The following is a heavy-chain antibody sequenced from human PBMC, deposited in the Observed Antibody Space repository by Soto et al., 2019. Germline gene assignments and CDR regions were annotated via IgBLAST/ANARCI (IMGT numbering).Heavy chain of an antibody. Sequence: QVQLQESGPGLVKPSETLSLTCTVSGGSISSYYWSWIRQPPGKGLEWIGYIYYSGSTNNNPSPKRRVTTPGSTSKNQFSLKLSSVTAADPAVYYCARRNGSCFDYWGHGTLVTVSS. D-gene: IGHD2-8*01. J-gene: IGHJ4*01. CDR2: IYYSGST. CDR3: ARRNGSCFDY. CDR1: GGSISSYY. V-gene: IGHV4-59*08.